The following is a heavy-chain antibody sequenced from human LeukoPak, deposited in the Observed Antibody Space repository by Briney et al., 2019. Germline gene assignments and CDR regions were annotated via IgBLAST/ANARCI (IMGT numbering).Heavy chain of an antibody. D-gene: IGHD2-2*01. CDR1: GFTSGNYW. V-gene: IGHV3-74*01. CDR3: AREQEDCTGTTCYRAFDV. CDR2: VHSDGSIT. J-gene: IGHJ3*01. Sequence: PGGSLRLSCAASGFTSGNYWMNWVRQAPGKGLVWVSRVHSDGSITNYADSVKGRFSISRDSAKNTLYLQMSSLRSEDTAVYYCAREQEDCTGTTCYRAFDVWGQGTMVTVS.